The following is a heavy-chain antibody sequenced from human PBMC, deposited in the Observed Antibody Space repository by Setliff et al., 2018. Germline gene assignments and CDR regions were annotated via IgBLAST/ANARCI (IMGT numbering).Heavy chain of an antibody. CDR2: IYTSGST. CDR1: GGSISSGSYY. V-gene: IGHV4-61*02. Sequence: TLSLTCTASGGSISSGSYYWSWIRQPAGKGLEWIGRIYTSGSTNYNPSLKSRVTISVDTSKNQFSLKLSSVTAADTAVYYCARRNGEKLDPWGQGTLVTVSS. J-gene: IGHJ5*02. CDR3: ARRNGEKLDP.